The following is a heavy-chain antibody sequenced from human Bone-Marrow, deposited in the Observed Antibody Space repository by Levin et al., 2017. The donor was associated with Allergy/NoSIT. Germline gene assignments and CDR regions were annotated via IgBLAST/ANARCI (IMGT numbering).Heavy chain of an antibody. CDR3: ARDGDYYDSSGYYPDYYYGMDV. D-gene: IGHD3-22*01. V-gene: IGHV3-66*01. Sequence: GESLKISCAASGFTVSSNYMSWVRQAPGKGLEWVSVIYSGGSTYYADSVKGRFTISRDNSKNTLYLQMNSLRAEDTAVYYCARDGDYYDSSGYYPDYYYGMDVWGQGTTVTVSS. CDR1: GFTVSSNY. CDR2: IYSGGST. J-gene: IGHJ6*02.